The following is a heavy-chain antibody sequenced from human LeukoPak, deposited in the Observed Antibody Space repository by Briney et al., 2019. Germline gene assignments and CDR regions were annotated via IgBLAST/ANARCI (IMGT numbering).Heavy chain of an antibody. CDR2: IGHDGRNK. CDR1: GITFSNSG. J-gene: IGHJ3*02. V-gene: IGHV3-30*02. D-gene: IGHD2-21*01. CDR3: AKDGDWTFDI. Sequence: GGSLRLSCEASGITFSNSGTHWVRQAPGKGLEWVAYIGHDGRNKFYTESVRGRFTISGDNSMKMAYLQMNSLRTEDTAIYFCAKDGDWTFDIWGQGTMVTVSS.